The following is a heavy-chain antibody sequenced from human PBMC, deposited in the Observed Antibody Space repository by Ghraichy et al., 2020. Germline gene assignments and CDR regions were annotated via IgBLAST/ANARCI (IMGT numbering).Heavy chain of an antibody. CDR2: INSDGSST. CDR1: GFTFSSYW. V-gene: IGHV3-74*01. CDR3: ASGGAAIDY. J-gene: IGHJ4*02. Sequence: GESLNISCAASGFTFSSYWMHWVRQAPGKGLVWVSRINSDGSSTSYADSVKGRFTISRDNAKNTLYLQMNSLRAEDTAVYYCASGGAAIDYWGQGTLVTVSS. D-gene: IGHD4/OR15-4a*01.